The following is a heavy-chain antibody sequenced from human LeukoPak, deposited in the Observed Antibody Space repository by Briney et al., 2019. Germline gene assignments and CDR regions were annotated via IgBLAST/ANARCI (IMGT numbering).Heavy chain of an antibody. CDR3: ARAAGQLVHSPLYYYYMDV. D-gene: IGHD6-6*01. V-gene: IGHV1-46*01. CDR1: GYTFTSYY. CDR2: INPSGGST. Sequence: ASVKVSCKAPGYTFTSYYMHWVRQAPGQGLEWMGIINPSGGSTSYAQKFQGRITMTRDMSTSTVYMELSSLRSEDTAVYYCARAAGQLVHSPLYYYYMDVWGKGTTVTVSS. J-gene: IGHJ6*03.